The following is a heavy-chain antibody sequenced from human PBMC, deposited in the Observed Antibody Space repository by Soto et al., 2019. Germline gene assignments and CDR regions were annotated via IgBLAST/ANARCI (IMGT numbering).Heavy chain of an antibody. CDR1: GFTFSSYG. J-gene: IGHJ4*02. Sequence: QVQLVESGGGVVQPGRSLRLSCAASGFTFSSYGMHWVRQAPGNGLEWVAVIWYDGSNKYYADSVKGRFTISRDNSKNTLYLQMNSLRAEDTAVYYCARDGPTPYYYGSGTALDYWGQGTLVTVSS. CDR3: ARDGPTPYYYGSGTALDY. V-gene: IGHV3-33*01. D-gene: IGHD3-10*01. CDR2: IWYDGSNK.